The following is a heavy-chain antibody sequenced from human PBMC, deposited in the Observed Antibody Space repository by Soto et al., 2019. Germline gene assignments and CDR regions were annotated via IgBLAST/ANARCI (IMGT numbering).Heavy chain of an antibody. CDR2: INAGNGNT. CDR3: AKPRSSLEWPPFDS. D-gene: IGHD3-3*01. CDR1: GYTFSNYG. Sequence: ASVKVSCKASGYTFSNYGIHWVRQAPGQRLEWMGLINAGNGNTKYSQKFQGRVTLTRDTSASTAYMELSSLRSEDSAVYYCAKPRSSLEWPPFDSWGYGTLVTVSS. V-gene: IGHV1-3*01. J-gene: IGHJ5*01.